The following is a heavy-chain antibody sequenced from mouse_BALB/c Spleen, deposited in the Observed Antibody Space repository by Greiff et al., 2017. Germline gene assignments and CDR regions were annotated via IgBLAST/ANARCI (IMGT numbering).Heavy chain of an antibody. J-gene: IGHJ4*01. D-gene: IGHD2-4*01. Sequence: EVQLQQSGPELVKPGASVKMSCKASGYTFTSYVMHWVKQKPGQGLEWIGYINPYNDGTKYNEKFKGKATLTSDKSSSTAYMELSSLTSEDSAVYYCARSYYYDYSYYAMDYWGQGTSVTVSS. CDR2: INPYNDGT. CDR3: ARSYYYDYSYYAMDY. V-gene: IGHV1-14*01. CDR1: GYTFTSYV.